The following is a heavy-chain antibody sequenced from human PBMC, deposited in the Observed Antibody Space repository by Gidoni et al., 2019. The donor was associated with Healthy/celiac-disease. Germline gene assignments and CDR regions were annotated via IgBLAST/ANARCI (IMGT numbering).Heavy chain of an antibody. D-gene: IGHD6-6*01. J-gene: IGHJ6*02. CDR1: AYTFTSYA. V-gene: IGHV1-3*01. CDR3: ARDWGSIAATGYYYGMDV. CDR2: INAGKGNT. Sequence: QVQPVQSGPEVKKPGASVKVSCKASAYTFTSYAMLWVRQAPGQRLDWMGWINAGKGNTKYAQKFQGRVTITRDTSASTAYMELSSLRSEDTAVYYCARDWGSIAATGYYYGMDVWGQGTTVTVSS.